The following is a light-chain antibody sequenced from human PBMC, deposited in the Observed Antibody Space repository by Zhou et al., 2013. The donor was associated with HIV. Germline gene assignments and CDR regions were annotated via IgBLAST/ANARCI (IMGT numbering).Light chain of an antibody. CDR2: GAS. CDR1: QSVSSIY. J-gene: IGKJ2*01. CDR3: QQYNNWPPYT. V-gene: IGKV3-20*01. Sequence: EIVLTQSPGTLSLSPGERATLSCRASQSVSSIYLAWYQQKPGQAPRLLIFGASSRATGIPDRFSGSGSGTVFTLTISRLEPEDFAVYYCQQYNNWPPYTFGQGTKLEIK.